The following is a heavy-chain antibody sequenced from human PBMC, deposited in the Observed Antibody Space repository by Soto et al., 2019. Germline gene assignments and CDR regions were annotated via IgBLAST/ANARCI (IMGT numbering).Heavy chain of an antibody. CDR1: GGSISSGGYY. V-gene: IGHV4-31*03. J-gene: IGHJ4*02. CDR3: ARVYYLVGKLFDY. CDR2: IYYSGST. D-gene: IGHD1-26*01. Sequence: QVQLQESGPGLVKPSQTLSLTCTVSGGSISSGGYYWSWIRQHPGKGLEWIGYIYYSGSTYYNPSLKSRVTISVDTSKNQFYLKLSSVAAADTAVYYCARVYYLVGKLFDYWGQGTLVTVSS.